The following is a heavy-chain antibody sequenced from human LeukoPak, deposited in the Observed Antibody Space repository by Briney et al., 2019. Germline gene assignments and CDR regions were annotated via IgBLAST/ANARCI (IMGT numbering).Heavy chain of an antibody. CDR2: IYYSGST. Sequence: PSETLSLTCTVSGGSISSSSYYWSWIRQPPGKGLEWIGYIYYSGSTNYNPSLKSRVTISVDTSKNQFSLKLSSVTAADTAVYYCARGLGDEQWLVPNWFDPWGQGTLVTVSS. CDR3: ARGLGDEQWLVPNWFDP. D-gene: IGHD6-19*01. J-gene: IGHJ5*02. V-gene: IGHV4-61*01. CDR1: GGSISSSSYY.